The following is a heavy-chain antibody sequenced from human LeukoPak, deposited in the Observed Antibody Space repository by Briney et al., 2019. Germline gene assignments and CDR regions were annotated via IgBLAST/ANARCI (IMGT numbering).Heavy chain of an antibody. Sequence: GGSLRLSCAASAFTFSNAWMSWVRQAPGKGLEWVGRVKSKTDGGTTDYAAPVKGRFTISRDDSKNTLYLQMNSLKTEDTAVYYCTTEGIAVAAAFDYWGREPWSPSPQ. CDR1: AFTFSNAW. V-gene: IGHV3-15*01. CDR2: VKSKTDGGTT. D-gene: IGHD6-19*01. J-gene: IGHJ4*02. CDR3: TTEGIAVAAAFDY.